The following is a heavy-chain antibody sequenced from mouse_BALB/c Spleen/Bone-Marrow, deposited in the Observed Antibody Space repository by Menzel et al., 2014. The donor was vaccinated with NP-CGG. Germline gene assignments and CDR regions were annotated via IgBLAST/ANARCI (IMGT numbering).Heavy chain of an antibody. J-gene: IGHJ1*01. CDR2: IYPGSGST. CDR1: GYTFTDYV. Sequence: QVQLQQSGPELVKSGASVKTSCKASGYTFTDYVISWVKQRTGQGLEWIGEIYPGSGSTYYNEKFKGKATLTADKSSNTAYMQLSSLTSEDSAVYFCARYYDYDWYFDVWGAGTTVTVSS. D-gene: IGHD2-4*01. V-gene: IGHV1-81*01. CDR3: ARYYDYDWYFDV.